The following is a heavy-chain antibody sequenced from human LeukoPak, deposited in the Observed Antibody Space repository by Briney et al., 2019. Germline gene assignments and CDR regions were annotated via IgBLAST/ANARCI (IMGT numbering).Heavy chain of an antibody. CDR3: ARDRGSIAARPVGP. CDR1: GGSISSSSYY. D-gene: IGHD6-6*01. V-gene: IGHV4-39*07. CDR2: IYYSGST. Sequence: SETLSLTCTVSGGSISSSSYYWGWIRQPLGKGLEWIGSIYYSGSTYYNPSLKGRVTISVDTSKNQFSLKLSSVTAADTAVYYCARDRGSIAARPVGPWGQGTLVTVSS. J-gene: IGHJ5*02.